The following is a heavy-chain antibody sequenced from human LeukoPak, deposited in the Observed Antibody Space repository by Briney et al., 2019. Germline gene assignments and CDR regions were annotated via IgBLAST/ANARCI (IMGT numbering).Heavy chain of an antibody. CDR2: ITSGTTYI. Sequence: GGSLRLSCAASGFTFSDYNMNWVRQSPEKGLEWVSSITSGTTYIYYADSVRGRFTLSRDNAKNSLYLQMNSLRAEDTAVYYCARWPYSSSYYFDYRGQGTLVTVSS. V-gene: IGHV3-21*01. CDR1: GFTFSDYN. CDR3: ARWPYSSSYYFDY. J-gene: IGHJ4*02. D-gene: IGHD6-6*01.